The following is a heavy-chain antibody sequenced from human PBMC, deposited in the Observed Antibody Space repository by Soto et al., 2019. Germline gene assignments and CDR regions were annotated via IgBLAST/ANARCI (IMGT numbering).Heavy chain of an antibody. CDR2: IYPGDSDT. J-gene: IGHJ6*02. CDR3: ARKLEPGHYALDV. Sequence: PGESLKISCKGSGCSFTYYWIGWVRQMPGKGLEWMGIIYPGDSDTKYSPSFQGQVTISADTSISTAYLQWGSLEASDSAMYYCARKLEPGHYALDVWGQGTTVTVSS. CDR1: GCSFTYYW. V-gene: IGHV5-51*01.